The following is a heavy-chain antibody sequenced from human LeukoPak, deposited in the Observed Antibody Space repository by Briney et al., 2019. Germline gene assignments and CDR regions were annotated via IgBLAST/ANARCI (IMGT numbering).Heavy chain of an antibody. Sequence: GGSLRLSCAASGFTLSDYSMNWVRQAPGKGLEWVSYISSSSSTIYYTDSVKGRFTISRDSGKDSLYLQMNSLRAEDTAVYYCAKDLFSSSWYYGDYFDYWGQGTLVTVSS. CDR1: GFTLSDYS. D-gene: IGHD6-13*01. CDR2: ISSSSSTI. V-gene: IGHV3-48*01. J-gene: IGHJ4*02. CDR3: AKDLFSSSWYYGDYFDY.